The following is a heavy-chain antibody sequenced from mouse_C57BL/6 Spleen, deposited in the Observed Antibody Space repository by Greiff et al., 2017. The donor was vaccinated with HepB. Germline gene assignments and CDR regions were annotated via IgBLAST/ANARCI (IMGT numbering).Heavy chain of an antibody. CDR1: GYTFTSYW. CDR3: ATLWLRRAMDY. J-gene: IGHJ4*01. D-gene: IGHD2-2*01. Sequence: QVQLQQPGAELVMPGASVKLSCKASGYTFTSYWMHWVKQRPGQGLEWIGEIDPSDSYTNYNQTFKGKSTLTVDKSSSTAYMQLSSLTSEDSAVYYCATLWLRRAMDYWGQGTSVTVSS. V-gene: IGHV1-69*01. CDR2: IDPSDSYT.